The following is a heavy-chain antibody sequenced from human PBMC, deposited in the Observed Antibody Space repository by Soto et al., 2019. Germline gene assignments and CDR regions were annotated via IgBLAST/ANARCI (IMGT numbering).Heavy chain of an antibody. CDR3: ARSPEATVTAFDY. Sequence: QVQLQESGPGLVKPSQTLSLTCTVSGGSISSGGYYWSWIRQHPGKGLEWIGYIYYSGSSSYNPSLKSRVTVSVDTSKNQFSLKLSSVTAADTAVYYCARSPEATVTAFDYWGQGTLVTVSS. CDR2: IYYSGSS. CDR1: GGSISSGGYY. J-gene: IGHJ4*02. D-gene: IGHD4-17*01. V-gene: IGHV4-31*03.